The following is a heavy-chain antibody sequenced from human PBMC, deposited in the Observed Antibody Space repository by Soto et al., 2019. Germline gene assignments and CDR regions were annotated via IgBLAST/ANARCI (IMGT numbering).Heavy chain of an antibody. J-gene: IGHJ4*02. CDR2: IYYSGST. Sequence: SETLSLTCTVSGGSISSYYWSWIRQPPGKGLEWIGYIYYSGSTNYNPSLKSRVTTSVDTSKNQFSLKLSSVTAADTAVYYCARGVGYSGYDPFFDYWGQGTLVTVSS. D-gene: IGHD5-12*01. CDR3: ARGVGYSGYDPFFDY. CDR1: GGSISSYY. V-gene: IGHV4-59*01.